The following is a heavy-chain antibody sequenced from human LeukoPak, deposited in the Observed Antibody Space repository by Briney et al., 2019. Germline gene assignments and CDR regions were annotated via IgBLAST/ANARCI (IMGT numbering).Heavy chain of an antibody. CDR2: IYYSGST. D-gene: IGHD2-15*01. J-gene: IGHJ5*02. CDR3: ARSHCSGGSCYPNWFDP. CDR1: GASITSFY. Sequence: SETLSLTCTVSGASITSFYWSWIRQPPGKGLEWLGYIYYSGSTNYNPSLKSRVTISVDTSKNQFSLKLSSVTAADTAVYYCARSHCSGGSCYPNWFDPWGQGTLVTVSS. V-gene: IGHV4-59*01.